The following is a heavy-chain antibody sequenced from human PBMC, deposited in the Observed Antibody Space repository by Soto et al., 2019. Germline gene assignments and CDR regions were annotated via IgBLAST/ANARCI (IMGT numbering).Heavy chain of an antibody. D-gene: IGHD6-25*01. J-gene: IGHJ6*03. V-gene: IGHV4-4*02. CDR1: SGSISSSNW. CDR3: ARCGRSPHYYYYYMDV. Sequence: QVQLQESGPGLVKPSGTLSLTCAVSSGSISSSNWWSWVRQPPGKGLEGIGEIYHSGSTNYNPSLKSRVTISVDKSKNQFSLKLSSVTAADTAVYYCARCGRSPHYYYYYMDVWSKGTTVTVSS. CDR2: IYHSGST.